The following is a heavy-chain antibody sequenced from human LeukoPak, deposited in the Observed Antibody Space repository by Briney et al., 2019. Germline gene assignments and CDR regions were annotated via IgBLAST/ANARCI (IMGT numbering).Heavy chain of an antibody. CDR1: GFTFSSYD. CDR2: IWYDGSNK. J-gene: IGHJ4*02. D-gene: IGHD3-22*01. CDR3: ARVGARYYYDSSGSDLDY. Sequence: RTGRSLRLSCAASGFTFSSYDMHWVRQAPGKGLEWVAVIWYDGSNKYYADSVKGRFTISRDNSKNTLYLQMNSLRAEDTAVYYCARVGARYYYDSSGSDLDYWGQGTLVTVSS. V-gene: IGHV3-33*01.